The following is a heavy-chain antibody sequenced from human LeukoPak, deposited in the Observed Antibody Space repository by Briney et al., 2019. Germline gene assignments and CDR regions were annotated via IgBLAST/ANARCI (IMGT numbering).Heavy chain of an antibody. CDR1: GGSISSYY. CDR2: IYTSGST. Sequence: SETLSLTCTVSGGSISSYYWSWIRQPSGKGLEWIGYIYTSGSTNYNPSLKSRVTISVDTSKNQFSLKLSSVTAADTAVYYCARRYCSSTSCYTNWFDPWGQGTLVTVSS. CDR3: ARRYCSSTSCYTNWFDP. D-gene: IGHD2-2*02. V-gene: IGHV4-4*09. J-gene: IGHJ5*02.